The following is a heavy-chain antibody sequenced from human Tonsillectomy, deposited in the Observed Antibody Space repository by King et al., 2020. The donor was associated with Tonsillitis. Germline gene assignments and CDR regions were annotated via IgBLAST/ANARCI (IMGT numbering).Heavy chain of an antibody. CDR2: IKPDGSEK. D-gene: IGHD3-10*01. Sequence: VQLVESGGGLVQPGGSLRLSCAASGFTFSNFWMIWVRQAPGKGLEWVANIKPDGSEKNYMDSVKGRFTISRDNAKDSLYLQVNSLRAEDTALYSCARGTDYNGLGSYLDYWGQGTLVTVSS. CDR1: GFTFSNFW. V-gene: IGHV3-7*01. CDR3: ARGTDYNGLGSYLDY. J-gene: IGHJ4*02.